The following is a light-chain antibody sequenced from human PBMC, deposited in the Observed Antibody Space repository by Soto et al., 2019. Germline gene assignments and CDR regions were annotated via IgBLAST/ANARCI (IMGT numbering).Light chain of an antibody. CDR2: AAS. J-gene: IGKJ2*01. CDR3: QESYSTPYT. V-gene: IGKV1-39*01. Sequence: DIQMTQSPSSLSASVGDRVTITCRASQSISSYLNWYQQKPGKAPKLLIYAASSLQSGVPSRFSGSGSGTDFTLTISSLQPEDFATYYWQESYSTPYTFRPGTMLEIK. CDR1: QSISSY.